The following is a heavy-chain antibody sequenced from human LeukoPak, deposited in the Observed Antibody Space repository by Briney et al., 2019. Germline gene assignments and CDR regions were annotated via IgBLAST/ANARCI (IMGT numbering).Heavy chain of an antibody. CDR3: VSSYYYDSSGYFDY. CDR1: GFTFTSSA. Sequence: SVKVSCKASGFTFTSSAMQWVRQARGQRLEWIGWIVVGSGNTNYAQKFQERVTITRDMSTSTAYMELSSLRSEDTAVYYCVSSYYYDSSGYFDYWGQGTLVTVSS. J-gene: IGHJ4*02. CDR2: IVVGSGNT. D-gene: IGHD3-22*01. V-gene: IGHV1-58*02.